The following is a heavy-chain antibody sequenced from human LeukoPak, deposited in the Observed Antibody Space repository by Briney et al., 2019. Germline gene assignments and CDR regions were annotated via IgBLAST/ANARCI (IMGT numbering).Heavy chain of an antibody. D-gene: IGHD1-1*01. CDR2: IYYSGST. CDR1: GDSISSGNYY. V-gene: IGHV4-39*01. CDR3: ARQASTWWNAYGYFDY. Sequence: SETLSLTCTVSGDSISSGNYYWTWIRQPAGKGLEWIGSIYYSGSTYYNPSLKSRVTISVDTSKNQFSLKLSSVTAADTAVYYCARQASTWWNAYGYFDYWGQGTLVTVSS. J-gene: IGHJ4*02.